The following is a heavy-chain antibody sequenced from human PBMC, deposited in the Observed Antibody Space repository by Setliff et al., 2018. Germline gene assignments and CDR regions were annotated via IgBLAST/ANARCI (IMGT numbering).Heavy chain of an antibody. CDR1: GFTFTADG. CDR3: ARSPANGGHDAYDI. D-gene: IGHD6-25*01. Sequence: GGSLRLSCATSGFTFTADGLHWVRQAPGKGLEWVAVLWSDGNNKYYADSVRARFTISRDVSKNTLYLQMDNLRLEDTGIYYCARSPANGGHDAYDIWGQGTMVTVSS. V-gene: IGHV3-33*01. CDR2: LWSDGNNK. J-gene: IGHJ3*02.